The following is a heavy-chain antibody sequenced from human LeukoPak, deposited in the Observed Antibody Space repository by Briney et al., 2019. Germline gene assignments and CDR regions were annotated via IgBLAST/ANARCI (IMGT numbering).Heavy chain of an antibody. CDR2: ISGSGGST. J-gene: IGHJ4*02. V-gene: IGHV3-23*01. Sequence: PGGTLRLSCAASGFTFSSYGMSWVRQAPGKGLEWVSAISGSGGSTYYADSVKGRFTISRDNAKNSLYLQMNSLRAEDTALYHCARVYWGYGSGSYQYYFDYWGQGTLVTVSS. CDR1: GFTFSSYG. D-gene: IGHD3-10*01. CDR3: ARVYWGYGSGSYQYYFDY.